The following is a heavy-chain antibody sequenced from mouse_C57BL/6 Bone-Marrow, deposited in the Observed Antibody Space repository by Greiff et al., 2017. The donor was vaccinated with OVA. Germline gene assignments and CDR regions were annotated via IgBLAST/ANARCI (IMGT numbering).Heavy chain of an antibody. CDR2: ISAGGSYT. CDR1: GFTFSSYA. J-gene: IGHJ3*01. CDR3: AREGSSTWFAY. Sequence: EVKLLESGGGLVKPGGSLKLSCAASGFTFSSYAMTWVRQTPEKRLEWVANISAGGSYTYSPDNVKGRFTISRDNAMNNHYQQMSHLQSEDTAMYYYAREGSSTWFAYWGQGTLVTVSA. D-gene: IGHD6-1*01. V-gene: IGHV5-4*01.